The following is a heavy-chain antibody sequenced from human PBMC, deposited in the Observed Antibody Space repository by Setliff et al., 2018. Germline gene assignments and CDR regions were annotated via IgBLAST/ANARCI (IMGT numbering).Heavy chain of an antibody. J-gene: IGHJ3*02. CDR2: IYYSGST. CDR3: ARVALVVVIRNAFDI. V-gene: IGHV4-31*03. D-gene: IGHD2-21*01. Sequence: SETLSLTCTVSGGSISSGGYYWSWIRQHPGKGLEWIGYIYYSGSTYYNPSLKSRVTISVDTSKNQFSLKLSSVTAADTAVYYCARVALVVVIRNAFDIWGQGTMITVSS. CDR1: GGSISSGGYY.